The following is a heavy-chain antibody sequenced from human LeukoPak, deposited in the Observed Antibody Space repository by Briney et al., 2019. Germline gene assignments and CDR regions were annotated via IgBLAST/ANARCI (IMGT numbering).Heavy chain of an antibody. V-gene: IGHV4-59*08. D-gene: IGHD1-14*01. Sequence: SSETLSLTCTVSGGSISSYYWSWIRQPPGKGLEWIGYIHYSGSSNYHPSLGSRVTISLDTSQNQLSLKLKSVAAADTGMYHCARYDRGLFFFDDWGQGTLVTVSS. CDR1: GGSISSYY. CDR2: IHYSGSS. J-gene: IGHJ4*02. CDR3: ARYDRGLFFFDD.